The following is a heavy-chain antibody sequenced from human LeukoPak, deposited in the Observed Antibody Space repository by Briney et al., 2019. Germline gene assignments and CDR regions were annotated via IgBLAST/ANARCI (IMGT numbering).Heavy chain of an antibody. CDR3: VRIGGRRPRKGDLWSDYYRYFDL. CDR2: INHSGST. D-gene: IGHD3-3*01. V-gene: IGHV4-34*01. J-gene: IGHJ2*01. Sequence: SETLSLTCGVCVGFFRGYYCSSFRQPPGKGLEWIGEINHSGSTNYNPSLKSRVTISVDTSKNQFSLKLYSVTAADTAVCYWVRIGGRRPRKGDLWSDYYRYFDLWGRGTLVTVSS. CDR1: VGFFRGYY.